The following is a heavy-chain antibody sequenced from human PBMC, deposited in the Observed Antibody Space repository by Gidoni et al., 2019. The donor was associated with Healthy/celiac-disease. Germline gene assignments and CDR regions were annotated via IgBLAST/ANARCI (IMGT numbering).Heavy chain of an antibody. CDR3: AKSHYGGNSANWVDP. D-gene: IGHD2-21*02. J-gene: IGHJ5*02. CDR1: GFTFSSYA. CDR2: ISGSGGST. Sequence: EVPLLESGGGLVQPGGSLRLSCAASGFTFSSYAMSWVRQAPGKGLEWVSAISGSGGSTYYADSVKGRFTISRDNSKNTLYLQMNSLRAEDTAVYYCAKSHYGGNSANWVDPWGQGTLVTVSS. V-gene: IGHV3-23*01.